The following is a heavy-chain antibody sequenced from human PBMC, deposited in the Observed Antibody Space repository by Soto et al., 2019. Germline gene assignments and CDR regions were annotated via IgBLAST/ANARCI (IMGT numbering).Heavy chain of an antibody. V-gene: IGHV3-21*01. CDR1: GFTFSSYS. CDR2: ISSSSSYI. D-gene: IGHD4-17*01. Sequence: GGSLRLSCAASGFTFSSYSMNWVRQAPGKGLEWVSSISSSSSYIYYADSVKGRFTISRDNAKNSLYLQMNRLRAEGTTVYYCARARGAVTTLVDYWGQGTLVTVSS. CDR3: ARARGAVTTLVDY. J-gene: IGHJ4*02.